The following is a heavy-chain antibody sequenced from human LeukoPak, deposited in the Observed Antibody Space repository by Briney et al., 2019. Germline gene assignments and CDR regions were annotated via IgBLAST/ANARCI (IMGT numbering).Heavy chain of an antibody. J-gene: IGHJ4*02. CDR3: ARASYSSSPEGSLDY. Sequence: ASVKVSCKASGYTFTSYYMHWVRQAPGQGLEWMGIINPSGGSTSYAQKFQGRVTITADKSTSTAYMELSSLRSEDTAVYYCARASYSSSPEGSLDYWGQGTLVTVSS. D-gene: IGHD6-6*01. CDR2: INPSGGST. V-gene: IGHV1-46*01. CDR1: GYTFTSYY.